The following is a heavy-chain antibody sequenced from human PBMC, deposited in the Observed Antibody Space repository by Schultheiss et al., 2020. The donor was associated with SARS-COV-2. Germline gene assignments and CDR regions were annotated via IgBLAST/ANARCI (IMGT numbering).Heavy chain of an antibody. CDR3: ARDLGNDDPLGWHY. Sequence: ASVKVSCKASGYTFTSYDINWVRQATGQGLEWMGWINPNSGGTNYAQNFQGRVTMTTDTSTSTAYMELRSLRSDDTAVYYCARDLGNDDPLGWHYWGQGTLVTVSS. CDR1: GYTFTSYD. V-gene: IGHV1-2*02. CDR2: INPNSGGT. D-gene: IGHD1-1*01. J-gene: IGHJ4*02.